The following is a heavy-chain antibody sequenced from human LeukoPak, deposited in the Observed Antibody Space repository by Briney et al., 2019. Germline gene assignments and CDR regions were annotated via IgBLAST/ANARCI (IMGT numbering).Heavy chain of an antibody. CDR2: IRFDGSNK. J-gene: IGHJ6*03. V-gene: IGHV3-30*02. D-gene: IGHD3-3*01. CDR3: ARDGTYYDFWSAYSYSNYYYMDV. CDR1: GITFSPFG. Sequence: HPRGSLRLSCAASGITFSPFGMHWVRQAPGKGLEWVTFIRFDGSNKYYADSVKGRFTISRDNSKSTLYLQMNSLRADDTAVYYCARDGTYYDFWSAYSYSNYYYMDVWGKGTTVTVSS.